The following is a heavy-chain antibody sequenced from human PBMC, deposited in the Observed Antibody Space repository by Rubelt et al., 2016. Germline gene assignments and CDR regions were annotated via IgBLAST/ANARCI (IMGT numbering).Heavy chain of an antibody. J-gene: IGHJ5*02. D-gene: IGHD2/OR15-2a*01. CDR3: ARVEFDGGSLIGWFDP. V-gene: IGHV1-18*01. Sequence: QVQLVQSGAEVKKPGASVKVSCKASGYTFTSYGISWVRQAPGQGLEWMGWISAYNGNTNYAQKLQGRVTMTTDSSTSAAYMELMSLRSDDTAVYYCARVEFDGGSLIGWFDPWGQGTLVTVSS. CDR2: ISAYNGNT. CDR1: GYTFTSYG.